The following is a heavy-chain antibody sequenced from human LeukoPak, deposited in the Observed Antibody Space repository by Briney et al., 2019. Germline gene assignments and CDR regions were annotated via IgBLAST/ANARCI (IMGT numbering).Heavy chain of an antibody. Sequence: GGSLRLSCAASAFAFNTYWMHWVRQVPGRGLEWVSRINGDESSTNYADSVKGRFTISRDNSKNTVYLQMNSLRADDTAVYYCARGVGGYCSSVTCYNGWFDPWGQGTLVTVSS. J-gene: IGHJ5*02. CDR1: AFAFNTYW. CDR2: INGDESST. CDR3: ARGVGGYCSSVTCYNGWFDP. V-gene: IGHV3-74*01. D-gene: IGHD2-2*02.